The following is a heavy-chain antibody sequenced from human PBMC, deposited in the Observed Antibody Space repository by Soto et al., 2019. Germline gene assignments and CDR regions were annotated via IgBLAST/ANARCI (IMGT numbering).Heavy chain of an antibody. J-gene: IGHJ5*02. CDR1: GFTFSTFD. CDR3: ARGRSFSYDSTPPPMFDP. D-gene: IGHD3-10*01. Sequence: GGSLRLSCAGSGFTFSTFDIHWVRQAPGKGLEWVSGIGTLSDTFYAASVQGRFTISRQNAKNSVYLQMNSLRAGDTAFYYCARGRSFSYDSTPPPMFDPWGQGTPVTSPQ. CDR2: IGTLSDT. V-gene: IGHV3-13*01.